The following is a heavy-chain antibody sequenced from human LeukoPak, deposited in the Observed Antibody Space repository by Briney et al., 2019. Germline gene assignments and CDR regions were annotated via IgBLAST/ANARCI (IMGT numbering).Heavy chain of an antibody. D-gene: IGHD6-13*01. V-gene: IGHV3-30-3*01. CDR2: ISYDGSNK. CDR3: AEVNSSSWYGYFQH. CDR1: GFTFTSYA. J-gene: IGHJ1*01. Sequence: GGSLRLSCAASGFTFTSYAMHWVRQAPGKGLEWVAVISYDGSNKYYADSVKGRFTISRDNSKNTLYLQMNSLRAEDTAVYYCAEVNSSSWYGYFQHWGQGTLVTVSS.